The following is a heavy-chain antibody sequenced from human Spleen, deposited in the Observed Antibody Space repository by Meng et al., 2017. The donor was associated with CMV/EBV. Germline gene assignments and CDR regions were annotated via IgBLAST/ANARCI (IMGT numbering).Heavy chain of an antibody. Sequence: SETLSLTCTVSGGSISSYYWSWIRQPPGKGLEWIGYIYYSGSTNYNPSLKSRVTISVDTSKNQFSLKLSSVTAADTAVYYCARILGRDYFDYWGQGTLVTVSS. V-gene: IGHV4-59*01. CDR3: ARILGRDYFDY. J-gene: IGHJ4*02. CDR2: IYYSGST. CDR1: GGSISSYY.